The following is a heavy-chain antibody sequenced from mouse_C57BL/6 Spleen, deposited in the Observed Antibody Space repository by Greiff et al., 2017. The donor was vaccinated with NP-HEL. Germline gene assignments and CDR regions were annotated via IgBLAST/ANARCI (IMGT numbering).Heavy chain of an antibody. V-gene: IGHV1-52*01. CDR3: ARSVRDSNYFDY. CDR2: IDPSDSET. J-gene: IGHJ2*01. D-gene: IGHD2-5*01. Sequence: QVHVKQPGAELVRPGSSVKLSCKASGYTFTSYWMHWVKQRPIQGLEWIGNIDPSDSETHYNQKFKDKATLTVDKSSSTAYMQLSSLTSEDSAVYYCARSVRDSNYFDYWGQGTTLTVSS. CDR1: GYTFTSYW.